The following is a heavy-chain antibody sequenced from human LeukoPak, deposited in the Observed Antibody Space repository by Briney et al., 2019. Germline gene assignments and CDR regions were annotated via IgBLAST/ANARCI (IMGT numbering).Heavy chain of an antibody. CDR2: ITGRGEHM. V-gene: IGHV3-23*01. Sequence: PGGTLRLSCAASGFTFSSYGMSWVRQAPRKGLEWVSGITGRGEHMFYAGSVKGRFTISRDNSKNTLYLQMNSLRAEDTAVYYCAKDRRLAAFDYGGQGTLVTVSS. J-gene: IGHJ4*02. CDR1: GFTFSSYG. D-gene: IGHD6-25*01. CDR3: AKDRRLAAFDY.